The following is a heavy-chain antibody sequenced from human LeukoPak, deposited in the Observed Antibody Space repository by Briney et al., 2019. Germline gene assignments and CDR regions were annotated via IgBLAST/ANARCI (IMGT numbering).Heavy chain of an antibody. CDR3: ARATYYYDSSGYYHIRDYFDY. CDR1: GLTFSSYA. V-gene: IGHV3-20*04. D-gene: IGHD3-22*01. CDR2: ISGNGGST. Sequence: GGSLRLSCAASGLTFSSYAMSWVRQAPGKGLEWVSAISGNGGSTGYADSVKGRFTISRDNAKNSLYLQMNSLRAEDTALYYCARATYYYDSSGYYHIRDYFDYWGQGTLVTVSS. J-gene: IGHJ4*02.